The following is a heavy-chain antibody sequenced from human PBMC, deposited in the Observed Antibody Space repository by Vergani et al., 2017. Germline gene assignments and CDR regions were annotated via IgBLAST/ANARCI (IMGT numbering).Heavy chain of an antibody. D-gene: IGHD3-9*01. Sequence: QVQLVQSGAEVKKPGASVKVSCKASGYTFTSYYMHWVRQAPGQGLEWMGIINPSGGSTSYAQKFQGRVTMTRDTSTSTVYMELSSLRSEDTAVYYCARDSRYDILTGYSLDAFDIWGQGTMVTVSS. CDR3: ARDSRYDILTGYSLDAFDI. V-gene: IGHV1-46*01. CDR2: INPSGGST. CDR1: GYTFTSYY. J-gene: IGHJ3*02.